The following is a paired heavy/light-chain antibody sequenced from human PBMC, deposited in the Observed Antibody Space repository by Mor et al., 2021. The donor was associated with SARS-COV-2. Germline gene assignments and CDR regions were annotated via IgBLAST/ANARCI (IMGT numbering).Heavy chain of an antibody. D-gene: IGHD1-7*01. J-gene: IGHJ4*02. CDR1: GFSLTTTGVG. CDR3: AHILSTNWNYDFDY. V-gene: IGHV2-5*02. Sequence: QITLKESGPTLVKPTQTLTLTCTFSGFSLTTTGVGVSWIRQPPGKALEWLALIYWDDDKRYSPSLKNRLTITKDSSRNQVVLTMTNMDPVDTATYYCAHILSTNWNYDFDYWGQGTLVTVSS. CDR2: IYWDDDK.
Light chain of an antibody. CDR1: SSNIGANYD. Sequence: QSVLTQPPSVSGAPGQTVTISCTGSSSNIGANYDVHWYQHLPGTAPKLLIYGNTNRPSGVPDRFSGSKSGTSASLAITGLQAEDEAEYYCQSYDSSLSTYVVFGGGTKLTVL. CDR2: GNT. CDR3: QSYDSSLSTYVV. J-gene: IGLJ2*01. V-gene: IGLV1-40*01.